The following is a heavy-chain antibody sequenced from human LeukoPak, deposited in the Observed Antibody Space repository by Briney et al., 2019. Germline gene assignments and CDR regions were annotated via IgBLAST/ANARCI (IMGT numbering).Heavy chain of an antibody. CDR3: ARLGSYHDF. CDR1: GASSIHFY. CDR2: IHPTGGS. D-gene: IGHD1-26*01. Sequence: SETLSLTCTVSGASSIHFYWSWIRQTPQKGLEWMGHIHPTGGSTPYPSLRSRLTLSMDTSRNQLSLKLTSVTAADTGVYFCARLGSYHDFWGQGALVSVSS. J-gene: IGHJ4*02. V-gene: IGHV4-4*09.